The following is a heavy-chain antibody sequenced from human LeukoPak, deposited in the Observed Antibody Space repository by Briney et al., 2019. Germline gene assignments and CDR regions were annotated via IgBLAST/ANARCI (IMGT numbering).Heavy chain of an antibody. V-gene: IGHV3-7*01. D-gene: IGHD7-27*01. CDR3: ARDLGIDRFDQ. CDR1: ASTFSRSY. Sequence: GGSLRLSCAASASTFSRSYMGWVRQAPGKGLEWVALMRLAGSVTYYVESVKGRFTISRDNAKNSLYLQMNSLRAEDTAVYYCARDLGIDRFDQWGQGTLVTVST. CDR2: MRLAGSVT. J-gene: IGHJ4*02.